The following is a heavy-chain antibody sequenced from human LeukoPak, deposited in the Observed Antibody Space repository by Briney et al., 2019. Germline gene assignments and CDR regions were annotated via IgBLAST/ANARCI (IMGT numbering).Heavy chain of an antibody. CDR1: RFDFSTSG. D-gene: IGHD3-22*01. CDR3: ARGINSGYFYVVAAFDI. V-gene: IGHV3-33*01. J-gene: IGHJ3*02. Sequence: PGRSLTLSCAASRFDFSTSGMHWVRQAPGKGLEWVAVIWYDGSNDYYADSVKGRFTISRDNSKKTLYLQMNSLRAEDTAVYYCARGINSGYFYVVAAFDIWGRGTMVTVSS. CDR2: IWYDGSND.